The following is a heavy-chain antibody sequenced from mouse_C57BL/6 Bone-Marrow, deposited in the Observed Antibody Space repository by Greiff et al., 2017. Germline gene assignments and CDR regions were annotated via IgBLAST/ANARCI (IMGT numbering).Heavy chain of an antibody. D-gene: IGHD1-1*01. CDR1: GYTFTSYW. J-gene: IGHJ3*01. CDR3: ARGGYYGSSDDFAY. CDR2: IDPSDSYT. V-gene: IGHV1-69*01. Sequence: QVQLQQPGAELVMPGASVKLSCKASGYTFTSYWMHWVKQRPGQGLEWIGEIDPSDSYTNYNQKFKGKSTLTVDKSSSTAYMQLSSLTSEDSAVYYCARGGYYGSSDDFAYWGQGTLVTVAA.